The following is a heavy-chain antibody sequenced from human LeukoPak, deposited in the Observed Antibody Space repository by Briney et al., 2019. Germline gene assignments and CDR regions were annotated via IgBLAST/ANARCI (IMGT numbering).Heavy chain of an antibody. V-gene: IGHV3-30*18. CDR2: ISYDGSNK. D-gene: IGHD3-10*01. Sequence: GGSLRLSCAASGFTFSSYGMHWVRQAPGKGLEWVAVISYDGSNKYYADSVKGRFTISRDNSKNTLYLQMNSLRAEDTAVYYCAKDVTVLGYYYMDVWGKGTTVTVSS. J-gene: IGHJ6*03. CDR1: GFTFSSYG. CDR3: AKDVTVLGYYYMDV.